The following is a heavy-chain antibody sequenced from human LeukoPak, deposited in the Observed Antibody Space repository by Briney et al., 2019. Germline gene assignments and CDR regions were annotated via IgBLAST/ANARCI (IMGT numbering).Heavy chain of an antibody. V-gene: IGHV3-48*03. D-gene: IGHD3-10*01. Sequence: GGSLRLSCAASGFTFSSYEMNWVRQAPGKGLEWVSYISSSGSTIYYADSVKGRFTISRDNAKNSLYLQMVSLRAEDAAVYYCARYQYGSGTSLGSWGQGTPVTVSS. CDR1: GFTFSSYE. CDR2: ISSSGSTI. J-gene: IGHJ4*02. CDR3: ARYQYGSGTSLGS.